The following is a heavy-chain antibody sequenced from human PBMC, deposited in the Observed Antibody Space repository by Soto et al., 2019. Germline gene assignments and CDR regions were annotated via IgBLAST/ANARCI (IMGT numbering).Heavy chain of an antibody. Sequence: PSVKVSCKPSGYTLNTYYLHWVRQAPGQGLEWMGIIHPSGGGSTYAQKFLGRVTMTRDTSTSTVFMELSSLRSADTAVYYCARGGHIAVVTASFDYWGQGTLVTVSS. CDR3: ARGGHIAVVTASFDY. V-gene: IGHV1-46*02. D-gene: IGHD2-21*02. CDR2: IHPSGGGS. CDR1: GYTLNTYY. J-gene: IGHJ4*02.